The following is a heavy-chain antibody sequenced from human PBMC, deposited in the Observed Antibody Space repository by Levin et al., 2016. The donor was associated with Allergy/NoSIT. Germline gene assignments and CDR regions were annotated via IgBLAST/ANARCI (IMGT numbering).Heavy chain of an antibody. D-gene: IGHD1-26*01. J-gene: IGHJ4*02. Sequence: VRQMPGKGLEYMGRIDPSDSYTNYSPSFQGHVSISADKSISTAYLQWSSLRAPDTAIYYCARQSPSFSGTYLKFDYWGQGTLVTVSS. CDR2: IDPSDSYT. V-gene: IGHV5-10-1*01. CDR3: ARQSPSFSGTYLKFDY.